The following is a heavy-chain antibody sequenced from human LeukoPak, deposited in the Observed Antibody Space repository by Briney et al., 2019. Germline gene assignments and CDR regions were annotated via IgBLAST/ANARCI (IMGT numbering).Heavy chain of an antibody. V-gene: IGHV4-59*01. D-gene: IGHD6-13*01. CDR1: GGSITTYY. CDR3: ARGRISSSY. CDR2: IYYNGIT. Sequence: SETLSLTCTVSGGSITTYYWSWIRQPPGKGLEWIGFIYYNGITNYNPSLKSRVTISVDTSKNQFSLKLSSVTAADTAVYYCARGRISSSYWGQGTLVTVSS. J-gene: IGHJ4*02.